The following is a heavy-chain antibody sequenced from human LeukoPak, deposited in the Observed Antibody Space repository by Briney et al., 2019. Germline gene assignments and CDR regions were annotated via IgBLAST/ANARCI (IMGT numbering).Heavy chain of an antibody. V-gene: IGHV1-69*13. CDR2: IIPIFGTA. CDR1: GGTFSSYA. CDR3: ARDLGGLGYCSGGSCYSIETNAFDI. J-gene: IGHJ3*02. Sequence: GASVKVSCKASGGTFSSYAISWVRQAPGQGLEWMGGIIPIFGTANYAQKFQGRVTITADESTSTAYMELSSLRSEDTAVYYCARDLGGLGYCSGGSCYSIETNAFDIWGQGTTVTVSS. D-gene: IGHD2-15*01.